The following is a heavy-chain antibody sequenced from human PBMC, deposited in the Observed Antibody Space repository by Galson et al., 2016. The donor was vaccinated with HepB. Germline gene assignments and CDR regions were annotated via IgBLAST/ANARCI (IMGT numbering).Heavy chain of an antibody. J-gene: IGHJ4*02. CDR3: VRDQVDYYESRGDDFDY. V-gene: IGHV3-53*01. CDR2: LYSGGST. Sequence: SLRLSCAASGFIVSRNDMSWVRQAPGKGLEWVSVLYSGGSTYYADSVKGRFTISRDKARNTLYLQMNSLRAEDTAVYYCVRDQVDYYESRGDDFDYWCQGTLGTVSS. CDR1: GFIVSRND. D-gene: IGHD3-22*01.